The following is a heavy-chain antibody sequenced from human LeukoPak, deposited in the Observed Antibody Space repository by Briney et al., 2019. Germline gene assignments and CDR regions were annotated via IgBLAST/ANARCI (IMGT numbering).Heavy chain of an antibody. CDR2: ISYDGSNK. Sequence: GRSLTLSCAASGFTFSSYAMHWVRQAPGKGLEWVAVISYDGSNKYYADSVKGRFTISRDNSKNTLYLQMNSLRAEDTAVYYCARDSRAAGLAFDYWGQGTLVTVSP. D-gene: IGHD3-10*01. J-gene: IGHJ4*02. CDR1: GFTFSSYA. V-gene: IGHV3-30*04. CDR3: ARDSRAAGLAFDY.